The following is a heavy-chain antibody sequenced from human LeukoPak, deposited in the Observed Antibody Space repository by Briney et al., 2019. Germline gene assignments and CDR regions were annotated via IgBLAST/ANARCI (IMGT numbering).Heavy chain of an antibody. Sequence: SETLSLTCTVSGGSISSSSYYWGWIRQPPGKGLEWIESIYYRGSTYYNPSLKSRVTISVDTSKNQFSLKLSSVTAADTAVYYCATQRGYYDILTGYTNTYNWFDPWGQGTLVTVSS. CDR2: IYYRGST. CDR1: GGSISSSSYY. V-gene: IGHV4-39*01. D-gene: IGHD3-9*01. CDR3: ATQRGYYDILTGYTNTYNWFDP. J-gene: IGHJ5*02.